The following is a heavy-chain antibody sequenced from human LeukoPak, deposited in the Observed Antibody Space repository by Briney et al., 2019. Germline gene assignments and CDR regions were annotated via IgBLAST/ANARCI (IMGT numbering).Heavy chain of an antibody. V-gene: IGHV3-11*01. CDR2: ISSGGSSM. Sequence: GGSLRLSCAASGFIFSDSYMSWIRQAPGKGLEWVSYISSGGSSMAYADSVKGRFTISRDNAKNSLNLQMNSLRVEDTAVYYCARPDSRYFYGMDVWGQGTTVTVSS. CDR3: ARPDSRYFYGMDV. D-gene: IGHD2/OR15-2a*01. J-gene: IGHJ6*02. CDR1: GFIFSDSY.